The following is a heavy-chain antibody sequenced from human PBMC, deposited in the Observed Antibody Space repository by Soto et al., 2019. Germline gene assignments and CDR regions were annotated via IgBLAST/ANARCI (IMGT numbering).Heavy chain of an antibody. D-gene: IGHD6-19*01. CDR2: IKQAGSAK. V-gene: IGHV3-7*01. CDR1: GFTFSTYC. CDR3: ASWLKTSGWYVLLEGSFDY. Sequence: EVQLVESVGGLVQPGGSLRLSCAASGFTFSTYCITWVRQAPGNGLEWVANIKQAGSAKYYVDSVKGRFTISRDNAKNSLYLQMNSLRSEDTAVYYCASWLKTSGWYVLLEGSFDYWGQGTLVTVSS. J-gene: IGHJ4*02.